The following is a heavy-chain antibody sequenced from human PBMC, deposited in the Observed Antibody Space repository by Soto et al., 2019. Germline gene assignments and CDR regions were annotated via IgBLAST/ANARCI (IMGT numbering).Heavy chain of an antibody. V-gene: IGHV3-33*01. CDR3: AFGNLSYYFDY. CDR1: GFTFSGFG. Sequence: GGSLRLSCAASGFTFSGFGMHWVRQAPGKGLEWVAIIWYDGSDKYYADSVRGRFTISRDNSKNTLYLQMNSLRAEDTAVYHCAFGNLSYYFDYWGQGTPVTVSS. J-gene: IGHJ4*02. D-gene: IGHD3-16*01. CDR2: IWYDGSDK.